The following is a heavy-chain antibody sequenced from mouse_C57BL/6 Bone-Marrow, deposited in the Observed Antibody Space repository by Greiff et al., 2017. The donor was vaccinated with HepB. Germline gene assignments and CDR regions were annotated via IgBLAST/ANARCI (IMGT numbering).Heavy chain of an antibody. CDR2: INPYNGGT. V-gene: IGHV1-19*01. CDR1: GYTFTDYY. D-gene: IGHD2-13*01. J-gene: IGHJ2*01. Sequence: VQLQQSGPVLVKPGASVKMSCKASGYTFTDYYMNWVKQSHGKSLEWIGVINPYNGGTSYNQKFKGKATLTVDKSSSTAYMELNSRTSEDSAVYYCASGWGDYGYWGQGTTLTVSS. CDR3: ASGWGDYGY.